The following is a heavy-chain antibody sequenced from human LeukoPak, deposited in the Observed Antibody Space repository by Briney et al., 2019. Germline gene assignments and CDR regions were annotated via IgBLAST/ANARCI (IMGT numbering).Heavy chain of an antibody. Sequence: QPGRSLRLSCAASGFTFSSFGMHWVRQAPGKGLEWVAVIWYDGSNKYHADSVKGRFTISRDNSKNTLYLQMNSLRAEDTAVYYCARGNTAMVTWGQGTLVTVSS. CDR2: IWYDGSNK. CDR3: ARGNTAMVT. CDR1: GFTFSSFG. V-gene: IGHV3-33*01. J-gene: IGHJ4*02. D-gene: IGHD5-18*01.